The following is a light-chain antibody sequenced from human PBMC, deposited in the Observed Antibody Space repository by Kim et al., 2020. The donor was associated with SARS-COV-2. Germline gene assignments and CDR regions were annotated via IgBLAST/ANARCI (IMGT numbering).Light chain of an antibody. Sequence: DIQMTQSPSSLSASVGDRVTITCRASQSISDYLNWYQQKPSKAPKLMIYTGKSLQNGVPSRFSGSRSGTDFTLTISNLQPEDFATYYCQQTYTTPPTFGQGTKVDIK. V-gene: IGKV1-39*01. CDR1: QSISDY. CDR2: TGK. CDR3: QQTYTTPPT. J-gene: IGKJ1*01.